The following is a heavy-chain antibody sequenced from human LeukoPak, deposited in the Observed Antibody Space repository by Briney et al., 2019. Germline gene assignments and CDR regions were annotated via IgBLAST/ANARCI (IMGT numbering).Heavy chain of an antibody. J-gene: IGHJ4*02. CDR1: GFTFSNYD. CDR3: ARGDPTVTTKQNFDY. Sequence: GGSLRLSCAASGFTFSNYDMHWVRQAQGKGLEWVAVIWYDGSNKYYADSVKGRFTISRDNSKNTLYLQMNSLRVEDTAVYYCARGDPTVTTKQNFDYWGQGTLVTVSS. CDR2: IWYDGSNK. D-gene: IGHD4-17*01. V-gene: IGHV3-33*01.